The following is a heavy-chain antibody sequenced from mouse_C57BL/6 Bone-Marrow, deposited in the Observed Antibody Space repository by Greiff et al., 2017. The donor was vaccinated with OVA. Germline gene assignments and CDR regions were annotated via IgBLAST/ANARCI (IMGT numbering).Heavy chain of an antibody. V-gene: IGHV1-55*01. CDR2: IYPGSGST. J-gene: IGHJ4*01. CDR1: GYTFTSYW. CDR3: ARGGYYGSSLYYAMDY. D-gene: IGHD1-1*01. Sequence: VQLQQPGAELVKPGASVKMSCKASGYTFTSYWITWVKQRPGQGLEWIGDIYPGSGSTNYNEKFKSKATLTVDTSSSTAYMQLSSLTSEDSAVYYCARGGYYGSSLYYAMDYWGQGTSVTVSS.